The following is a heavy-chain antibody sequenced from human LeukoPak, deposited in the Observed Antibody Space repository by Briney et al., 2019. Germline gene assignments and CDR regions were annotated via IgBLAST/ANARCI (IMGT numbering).Heavy chain of an antibody. Sequence: QPGGSLRLSCAASGFTFSSHWIHWVRQAPGKGLVWVSSINADGTSTYYADSVKGRFTISRDNAKNSLYLQMNSLRAEDTAVYYCARDRDYGSGSYYNVKTFDYWGQGTLVTVSS. V-gene: IGHV3-74*01. J-gene: IGHJ4*02. CDR1: GFTFSSHW. D-gene: IGHD3-10*01. CDR3: ARDRDYGSGSYYNVKTFDY. CDR2: INADGTST.